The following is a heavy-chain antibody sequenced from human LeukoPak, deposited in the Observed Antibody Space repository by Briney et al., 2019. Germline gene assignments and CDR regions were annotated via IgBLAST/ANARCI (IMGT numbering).Heavy chain of an antibody. J-gene: IGHJ4*02. CDR2: IKQDGSEK. V-gene: IGHV3-7*01. CDR3: ASSAFYGDSDY. D-gene: IGHD4-17*01. Sequence: GGSLRLSCAASGFTFSSYWMSWVRQAPGKGLEWVANIKQDGSEKYYVDSVKGRFTISRDNAKNSLYLQMNSLRAEDTAVYYCASSAFYGDSDYWGLGTLVTVSS. CDR1: GFTFSSYW.